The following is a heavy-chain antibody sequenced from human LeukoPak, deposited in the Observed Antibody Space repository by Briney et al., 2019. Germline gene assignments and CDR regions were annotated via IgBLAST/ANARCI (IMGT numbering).Heavy chain of an antibody. V-gene: IGHV1-69*06. J-gene: IGHJ4*02. D-gene: IGHD5-18*01. Sequence: GASVKVSCKASGGTFSSYAISWVRQAPGQGLEWMGGVIPIFGTANYAQKFQGRVTITADKSTSTAYMELSSLRSEDTAVYYCARDPGRSYGYTLWGQGTLVTVSS. CDR2: VIPIFGTA. CDR1: GGTFSSYA. CDR3: ARDPGRSYGYTL.